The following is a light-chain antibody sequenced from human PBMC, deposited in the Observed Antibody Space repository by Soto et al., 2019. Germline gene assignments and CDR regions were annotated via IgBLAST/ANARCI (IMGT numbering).Light chain of an antibody. V-gene: IGKV1-39*01. CDR3: QESYSTPWA. J-gene: IGKJ1*01. CDR2: AAS. CDR1: QSISSY. Sequence: IQVTQSPSSLSASVGDRVTITCRASQSISSYLNWYQQKPGKAPKLLIYAASSLQSGVPSRFSGSGSGTDFSLTISSLQPGDFASYYCQESYSTPWAFGQGTKVEI.